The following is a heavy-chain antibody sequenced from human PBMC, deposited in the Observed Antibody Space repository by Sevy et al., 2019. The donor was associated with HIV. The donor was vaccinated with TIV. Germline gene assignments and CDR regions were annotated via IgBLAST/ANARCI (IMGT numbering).Heavy chain of an antibody. CDR2: INHSRTT. D-gene: IGHD3-3*01. V-gene: IGHV4-34*01. J-gene: IGHJ6*03. CDR1: GGSFSGYY. Sequence: SETLSLTCTVYGGSFSGYYWSWIRQPPGRGLEWFGEINHSRTTNSNPSLKSRLTMSVDTSKNQFSLKLSSVTAADTAVYYCARAPFSHYYYIDVWGKGTTVTVSS. CDR3: ARAPFSHYYYIDV.